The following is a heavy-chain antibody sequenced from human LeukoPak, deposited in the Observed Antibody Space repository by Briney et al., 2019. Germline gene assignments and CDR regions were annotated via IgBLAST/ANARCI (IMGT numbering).Heavy chain of an antibody. D-gene: IGHD3-22*01. J-gene: IGHJ6*02. CDR1: GFTFSSNW. Sequence: GGSLRLSCATSGFTFSSNWMSWVRHVPGRGLDWVANIKPDGSAGYYAASVKGRFTVSRDNAKNSLHLQMNSLRVEDTAVYYCARDLDYYDSSGLPQGNYYYYGMDVWGQGTTVTVSS. CDR2: IKPDGSAG. V-gene: IGHV3-7*01. CDR3: ARDLDYYDSSGLPQGNYYYYGMDV.